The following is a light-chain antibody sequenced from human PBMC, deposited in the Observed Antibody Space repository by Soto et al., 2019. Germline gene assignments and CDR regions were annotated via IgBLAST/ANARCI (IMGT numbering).Light chain of an antibody. Sequence: DIQMTQSPAILSASVGDRVTITCRASQSISSWLAWYQQKPGKAPNLLIHKASHLESGVPSRFSGSGSGTDFTLTINSLLPEDFATYYCQQGYTSAITFGQGTRLEIK. CDR1: QSISSW. J-gene: IGKJ5*01. CDR2: KAS. CDR3: QQGYTSAIT. V-gene: IGKV1-5*03.